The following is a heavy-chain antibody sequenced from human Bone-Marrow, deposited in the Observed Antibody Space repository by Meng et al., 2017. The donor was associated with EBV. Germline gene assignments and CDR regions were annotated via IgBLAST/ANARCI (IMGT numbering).Heavy chain of an antibody. CDR3: ASGSTAAGTDY. J-gene: IGHJ4*02. CDR2: IYYSGST. V-gene: IGHV4-30-4*01. Sequence: QAQLQESGPGLVKPSQTLSLTCAVFGGSISSGGYYWSWIRQPPGKGLEWIGYIYYSGSTYYNPSLKSRVTISVDTSKNQFSLKLSSVTAADTAVYYCASGSTAAGTDYWGQGTLVTVSS. CDR1: GGSISSGGYY. D-gene: IGHD6-13*01.